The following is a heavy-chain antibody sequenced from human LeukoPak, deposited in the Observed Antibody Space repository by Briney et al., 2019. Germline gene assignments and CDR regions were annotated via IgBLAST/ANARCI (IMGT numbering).Heavy chain of an antibody. CDR2: INSDGKTT. CDR1: GFTFSSYW. D-gene: IGHD3-10*01. V-gene: IGHV3-74*01. Sequence: GSLRLSFAAPGFTFSSYWMYWSRQAPGQELLWVSRINSDGKTTTYAESVTGRFTISRDNAKNTLYLQMNSLSAEDTAVYYCTRDITLTRGGRSDYWGQGTLVTVSA. J-gene: IGHJ4*02. CDR3: TRDITLTRGGRSDY.